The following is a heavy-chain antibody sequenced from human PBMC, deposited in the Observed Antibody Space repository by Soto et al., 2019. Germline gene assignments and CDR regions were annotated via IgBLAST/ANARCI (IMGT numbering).Heavy chain of an antibody. CDR1: GGSISSSSYY. V-gene: IGHV4-39*01. Sequence: SETLSLTCTVSGGSISSSSYYWGWIRQPPGKGLEWIGSIYYSGSTYYNPSLKSRVTISVDTSKNQFSLKLSSVTAADTAVYYCARHGGSGWKGLMDVWGQGTTVTVSS. CDR2: IYYSGST. J-gene: IGHJ6*02. D-gene: IGHD6-19*01. CDR3: ARHGGSGWKGLMDV.